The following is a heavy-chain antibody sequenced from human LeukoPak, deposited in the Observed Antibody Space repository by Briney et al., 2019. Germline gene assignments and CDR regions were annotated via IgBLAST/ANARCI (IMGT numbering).Heavy chain of an antibody. D-gene: IGHD1-26*01. V-gene: IGHV1-3*01. CDR1: GYTFSNYA. CDR2: INAGNGNT. J-gene: IGHJ4*02. Sequence: ASVKVSCKASGYTFSNYAMHWVRQAPGQRLEWMGWINAGNGNTKHSQKFQGRVTITRDTSASTAYMELSSLRSEDTAVYYCARIRGSRPTEYYFDRWGQGTLVTVSS. CDR3: ARIRGSRPTEYYFDR.